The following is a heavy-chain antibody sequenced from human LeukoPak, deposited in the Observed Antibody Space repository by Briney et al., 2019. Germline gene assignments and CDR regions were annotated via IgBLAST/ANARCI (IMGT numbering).Heavy chain of an antibody. V-gene: IGHV3-53*01. J-gene: IGHJ3*02. CDR3: ANHQMTALGYGASDI. Sequence: GGSLRLSCAASGFTVSSNYMSWVRQAPGKGLEWVSVIYSDGSTNYADYSEGRFTISRGNSNNTPYLQMNSLRAEDTAVYYCANHQMTALGYGASDIWGQGTKVTVSS. CDR2: IYSDGST. D-gene: IGHD2-21*02. CDR1: GFTVSSNY.